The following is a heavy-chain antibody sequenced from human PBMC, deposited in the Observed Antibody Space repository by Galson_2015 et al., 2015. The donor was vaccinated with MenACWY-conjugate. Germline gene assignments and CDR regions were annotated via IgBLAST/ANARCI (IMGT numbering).Heavy chain of an antibody. J-gene: IGHJ4*02. CDR1: GFTFSFYW. CDR2: IKKDASGI. Sequence: SLRLSCAASGFTFSFYWMTWVRHAPGKGLEWVANIKKDASGIHYVDSVKGRFTISRDNAKNSVFLQMNSLRAEDTAVYYCARENSYNYAYAIDNWGQGTLVTVSS. D-gene: IGHD5-18*01. CDR3: ARENSYNYAYAIDN. V-gene: IGHV3-7*03.